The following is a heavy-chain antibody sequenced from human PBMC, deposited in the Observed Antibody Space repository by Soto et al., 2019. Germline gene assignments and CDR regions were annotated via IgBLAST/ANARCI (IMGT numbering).Heavy chain of an antibody. CDR2: IIPIFGTA. V-gene: IGHV1-69*13. CDR3: ARVPDRAAPKKGDYYYGMDV. D-gene: IGHD6-13*01. CDR1: GGTFSSYA. J-gene: IGHJ6*02. Sequence: SVKVSCKASGGTFSSYAISWVRQAPGQGLEWMGGIIPIFGTANYAQKFQGRVTITADESTSTAYMELSSLRSEDTAVYYCARVPDRAAPKKGDYYYGMDVWGQGTTVTVSS.